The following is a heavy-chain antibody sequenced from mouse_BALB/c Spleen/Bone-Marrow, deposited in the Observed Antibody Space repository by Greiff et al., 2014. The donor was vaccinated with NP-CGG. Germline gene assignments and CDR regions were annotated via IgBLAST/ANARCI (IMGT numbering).Heavy chain of an antibody. V-gene: IGHV2-9*02. CDR1: GFSLTNYG. D-gene: IGHD1-2*01. Sequence: LQESGPGLVAPSQSLSITCTVSGFSLTNYGVHWVRQPPGKGLEWLGVIWADGSTNYNSALMSRLSISKDNSKSQVFLKMNSLQTDDTAMYYCARVTTATGAMDYWGQGTSVTVSS. CDR2: IWADGST. J-gene: IGHJ4*01. CDR3: ARVTTATGAMDY.